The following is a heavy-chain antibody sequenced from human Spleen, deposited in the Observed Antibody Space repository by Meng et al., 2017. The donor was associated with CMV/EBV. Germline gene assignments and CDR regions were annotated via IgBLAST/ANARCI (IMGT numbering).Heavy chain of an antibody. CDR1: GFSLSTSGVG. D-gene: IGHD2-2*01. J-gene: IGHJ4*02. Sequence: GFSLSTSGVGVGWIRQPPGKALEWLALIYWDDDKRYSPSLKSRLTITKDTSKNQVVLTMTNMDPADTATYYCAHMHCSSTSCRGIDYWGQGTLVTVSS. V-gene: IGHV2-5*02. CDR2: IYWDDDK. CDR3: AHMHCSSTSCRGIDY.